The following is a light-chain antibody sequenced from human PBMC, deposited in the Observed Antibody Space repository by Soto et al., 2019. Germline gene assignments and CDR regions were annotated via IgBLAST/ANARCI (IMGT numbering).Light chain of an antibody. CDR1: QSVSTY. CDR2: AAS. Sequence: IQITQSPSSLSTSVGDRVTITCRTSQSVSTYLNWYQQRPGKAPKLLIYAASSLESGVPSRFSGSGSGTDFTLTISSLQPEDFATYYCQEGSTLLTFGGGTRVEIK. V-gene: IGKV1-39*01. J-gene: IGKJ4*01. CDR3: QEGSTLLT.